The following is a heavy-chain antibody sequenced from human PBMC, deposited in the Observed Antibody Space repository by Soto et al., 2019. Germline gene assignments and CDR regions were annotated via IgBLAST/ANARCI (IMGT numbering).Heavy chain of an antibody. D-gene: IGHD2-2*01. CDR2: INSGSNYI. V-gene: IGHV3-21*01. CDR1: GFTFSSYS. J-gene: IGHJ4*02. CDR3: ARDLVPGVSTPGYFDS. Sequence: GGSLRLSCAASGFTFSSYSMNWVRQAPGKGLEWVSFINSGSNYIHYADSLKGRFTISRDNAENSLYLQMNSLRAEDTAVYYCARDLVPGVSTPGYFDSWGQGILVTVSS.